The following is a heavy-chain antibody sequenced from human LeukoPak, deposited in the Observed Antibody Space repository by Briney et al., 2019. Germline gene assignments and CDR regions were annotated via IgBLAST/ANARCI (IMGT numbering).Heavy chain of an antibody. V-gene: IGHV3-30-3*01. CDR1: GFTFSSYA. Sequence: GGSLRLSCAASGFTFSSYAMHWVRQAPGKGLEWVAVISYDGSNKYYADSVKGRFTISRDNSKNTLYLQMNSLRAEDTAVYYCARDNGWSADFWGQGTLVTVSS. CDR2: ISYDGSNK. J-gene: IGHJ4*02. D-gene: IGHD2-15*01. CDR3: ARDNGWSADF.